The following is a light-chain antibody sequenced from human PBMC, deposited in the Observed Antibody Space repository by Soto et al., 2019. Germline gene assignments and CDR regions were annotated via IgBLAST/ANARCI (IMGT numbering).Light chain of an antibody. V-gene: IGKV3D-20*02. Sequence: EIVLTQSPGTLSLSPGERATLSCRASQSVSSSYFAWYQQKPGQAPRLLIYAASTRATGIPARFSGSGSGTDFTLTISSLEPEDFAVYYCQQRSNWLTFGGGTKVDI. CDR3: QQRSNWLT. CDR1: QSVSSSY. J-gene: IGKJ4*01. CDR2: AAS.